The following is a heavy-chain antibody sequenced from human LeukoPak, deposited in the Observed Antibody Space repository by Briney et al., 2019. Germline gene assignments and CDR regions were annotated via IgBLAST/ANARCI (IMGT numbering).Heavy chain of an antibody. V-gene: IGHV3-23*01. D-gene: IGHD1-26*01. CDR1: GFTFSNYG. CDR3: ARGGSYRASFDY. Sequence: GGTLRLSCAASGFTFSNYGMTWVRQAPGKGLEWVSAISGSGDSTYYADSVKGRFTISRDNSKNTLYLQMNSLRAEDTAVYYCARGGSYRASFDYWGQGTLVTVSS. J-gene: IGHJ4*02. CDR2: ISGSGDST.